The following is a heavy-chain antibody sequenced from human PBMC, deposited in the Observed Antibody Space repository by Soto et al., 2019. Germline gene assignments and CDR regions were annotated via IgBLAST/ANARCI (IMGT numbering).Heavy chain of an antibody. CDR2: VKSKADGGTA. CDR3: NSYPDFWGGHTPL. D-gene: IGHD3-3*01. Sequence: EVQLVESGGGLVQPGRSLRLSCVASGCSITNTWMHWVRQAPGKGLEWVGRVKSKADGGTADYAAPVKGRFTVSRDDSKNTQYLQMNSLKMEDTAVYYCNSYPDFWGGHTPLWGQGTLVTVSS. J-gene: IGHJ4*02. V-gene: IGHV3-15*07. CDR1: GCSITNTW.